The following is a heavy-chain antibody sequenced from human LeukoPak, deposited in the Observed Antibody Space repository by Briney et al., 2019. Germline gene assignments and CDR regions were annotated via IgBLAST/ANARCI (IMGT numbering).Heavy chain of an antibody. D-gene: IGHD3-3*02. CDR1: GFTFSSYA. Sequence: GGSLRLSCAASGFTFSSYAMSWVRQAPGKGLEWVSVISGGDGSTYYADSVKGRFTISRDNSKNTLYLQMNSLRAEDTAVYYCAKDLTHFWSGYHDWGQGTLVTVSS. CDR2: ISGGDGST. V-gene: IGHV3-23*01. CDR3: AKDLTHFWSGYHD. J-gene: IGHJ4*02.